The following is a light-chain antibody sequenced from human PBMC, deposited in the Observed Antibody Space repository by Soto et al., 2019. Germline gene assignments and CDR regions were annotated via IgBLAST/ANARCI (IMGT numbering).Light chain of an antibody. CDR1: TSNIGNNY. CDR2: ETN. J-gene: IGLJ2*01. V-gene: IGLV1-51*02. CDR3: GTWDPRLSAVV. Sequence: QSVLTQPPSVSAAPGQKVTISCSGSTSNIGNNYVDWYQQLPGTVPKLLIYETNRRPSGIPDRFSGSKSGTSATLGITGLQTGDEADYYCGTWDPRLSAVVFGGGTKLTVL.